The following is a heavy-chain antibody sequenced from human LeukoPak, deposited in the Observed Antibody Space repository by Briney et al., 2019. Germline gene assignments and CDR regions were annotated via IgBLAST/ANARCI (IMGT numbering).Heavy chain of an antibody. CDR2: IYYSGST. Sequence: SQTLSLTCTVSGGSISSGGYYWSWIRQHPGKGLEWFGYIYYSGSTYYNPSLKSRVTISVDTSKNQFSLKLSSVAAADTAVYYCARDWAMVRGVMGHAFDIWGQGTMVTVSS. CDR3: ARDWAMVRGVMGHAFDI. V-gene: IGHV4-31*03. J-gene: IGHJ3*02. CDR1: GGSISSGGYY. D-gene: IGHD3-10*01.